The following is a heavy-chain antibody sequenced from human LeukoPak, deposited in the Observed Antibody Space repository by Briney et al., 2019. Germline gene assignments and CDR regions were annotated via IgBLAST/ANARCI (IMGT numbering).Heavy chain of an antibody. V-gene: IGHV3-74*01. CDR1: GFTFSSYW. CDR2: INSDGSST. CDR3: SRDRNTGSSYENLFEY. D-gene: IGHD1-26*01. J-gene: IGHJ4*02. Sequence: GGSLRLSCAASGFTFSSYWMHWVRQAPGKGLVWVSRINSDGSSTSYADSVKGRFTISRDNAKNTLYLQMNSLRAEDTSVYYCSRDRNTGSSYENLFEYWGQGSLVTVSS.